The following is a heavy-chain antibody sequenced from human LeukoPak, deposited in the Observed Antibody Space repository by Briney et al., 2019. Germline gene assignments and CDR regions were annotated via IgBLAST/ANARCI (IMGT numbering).Heavy chain of an antibody. CDR2: INPNSGGT. V-gene: IGHV1-2*02. D-gene: IGHD1-14*01. Sequence: ASVKVSCKASGYTFAGYYMHWVRQAPGQGLEWMGWINPNSGGTNYAQKFQGRVTMTRDTSISTAYMELSRLRSDDTAVCYCARESGTTYNWFDPWGQGTLVTVSS. CDR3: ARESGTTYNWFDP. J-gene: IGHJ5*02. CDR1: GYTFAGYY.